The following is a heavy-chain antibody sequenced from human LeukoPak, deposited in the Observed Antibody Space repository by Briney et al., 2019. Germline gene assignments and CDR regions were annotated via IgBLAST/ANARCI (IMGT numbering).Heavy chain of an antibody. Sequence: GGSLRLSCAASGFTFSSYSMNWVRQAPGKGLEWVSSISSSSYIYYADSVKGRFTISRDNSKNTLYLQMNSLRAEDTAVYYCAKDRGVRYFDWLSLDYWGQGTLVTVSS. CDR3: AKDRGVRYFDWLSLDY. CDR1: GFTFSSYS. J-gene: IGHJ4*02. V-gene: IGHV3-21*01. CDR2: ISSSSYI. D-gene: IGHD3-9*01.